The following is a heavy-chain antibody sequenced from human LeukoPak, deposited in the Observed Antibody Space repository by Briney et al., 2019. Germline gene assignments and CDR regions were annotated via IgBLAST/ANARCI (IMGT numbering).Heavy chain of an antibody. CDR1: GYSIRSGYY. D-gene: IGHD6-13*01. CDR3: ASHATHSSSWYFDY. CDR2: IYQSGSS. V-gene: IGHV4-38-2*02. J-gene: IGHJ4*02. Sequence: PSETLSLTCTVSGYSIRSGYYWGWIRQPPGKGLEWIGSIYQSGSSYYNPSLKSRVTISVDTSKNQFSLKLSSVTAADTAVYYCASHATHSSSWYFDYWGQGTLVTVSS.